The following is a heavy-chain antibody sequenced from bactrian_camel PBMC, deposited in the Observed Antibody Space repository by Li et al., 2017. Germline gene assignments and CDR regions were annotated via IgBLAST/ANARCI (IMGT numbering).Heavy chain of an antibody. V-gene: IGHV3-2*01. D-gene: IGHD6*01. CDR2: IYGDGSNT. J-gene: IGHJ4*01. Sequence: QVQLVESGGGSVQAGGSLRLTCTASGHTFSSGSVAWFRQAPGKGLEWVSSIYGDGSNTYYADSVKGRFTVSRDNTKNTVFLSMHSLKSEDTALYYCATRLYGSSWFLPFGYWGQGTQVTVS. CDR1: GHTFSSGS. CDR3: ATRLYGSSWFLPFGY.